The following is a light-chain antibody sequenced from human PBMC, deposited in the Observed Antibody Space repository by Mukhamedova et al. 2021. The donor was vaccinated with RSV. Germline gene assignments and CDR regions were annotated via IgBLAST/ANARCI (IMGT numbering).Light chain of an antibody. CDR2: GAS. Sequence: GEIATLSCRSSQSVSSTLAWYQQKPGQAPMLLIYGASPRATAIPASFIASGSGTEFMLTISSSQSEDFPVYYCKRYNNGPPLTSG. CDR1: QSVSST. CDR3: KRYNNGPPLT. J-gene: IGKJ4*01. V-gene: IGKV3-15*01.